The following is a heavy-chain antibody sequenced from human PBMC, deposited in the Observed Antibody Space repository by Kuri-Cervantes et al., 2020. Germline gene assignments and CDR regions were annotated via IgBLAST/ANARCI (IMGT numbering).Heavy chain of an antibody. Sequence: GESLKISCKASGYTFTSYDINWVRQAPGKGLEWMGGFDPEDGETIYAQKFQGRVTMTEDTSTDTAYMELSSLRSEDTAVYYCATVRPAPVVVVALDAFDIWGQGTMVTVSS. CDR3: ATVRPAPVVVVALDAFDI. CDR2: FDPEDGET. CDR1: GYTFTSYD. D-gene: IGHD2-15*01. V-gene: IGHV1-24*01. J-gene: IGHJ3*02.